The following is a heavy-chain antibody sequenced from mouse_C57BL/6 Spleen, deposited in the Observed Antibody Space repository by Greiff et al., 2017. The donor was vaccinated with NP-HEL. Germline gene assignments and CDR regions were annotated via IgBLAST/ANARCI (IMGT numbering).Heavy chain of an antibody. CDR3: ARGMPYGYFDV. J-gene: IGHJ1*03. V-gene: IGHV1-69*01. CDR1: GYTFTSYW. CDR2: IDPSDSYT. Sequence: QVQLKQPGAELVMPGASVKLSCKASGYTFTSYWMHWVKQRPGQGLEWIGEIDPSDSYTNYNQKFKGKSTLTVDKSSSTAYMQLSSLTSEDAAVYYCARGMPYGYFDVWGTGTTVTVSS.